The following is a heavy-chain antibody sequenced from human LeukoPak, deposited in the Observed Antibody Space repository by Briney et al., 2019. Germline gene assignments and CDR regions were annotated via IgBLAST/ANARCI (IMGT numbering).Heavy chain of an antibody. CDR3: ARGNYYFAFDI. D-gene: IGHD3-10*01. V-gene: IGHV4-59*08. CDR1: DGSITGYY. CDR2: VYYTGRT. J-gene: IGHJ3*02. Sequence: SETLSLTCTVSDGSITGYYWSWIRQPPGKGLEWIAYVYYTGRTLYNPSLESRVTISVDTSKTQFSLKLSSVTAADTAVYYCARGNYYFAFDIWGQGIMVTVSS.